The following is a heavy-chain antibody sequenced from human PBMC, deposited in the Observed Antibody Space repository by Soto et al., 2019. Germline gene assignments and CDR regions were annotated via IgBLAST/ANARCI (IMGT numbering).Heavy chain of an antibody. CDR2: IWYDGSNK. J-gene: IGHJ4*02. D-gene: IGHD6-6*01. Sequence: VAVIWYDGSNKYYADSVKGRFTISRDNSKNTLYLQMNSLRAEDTAVYYCASSSESSFDYWGQGTLVTVSS. V-gene: IGHV3-33*01. CDR3: ASSSESSFDY.